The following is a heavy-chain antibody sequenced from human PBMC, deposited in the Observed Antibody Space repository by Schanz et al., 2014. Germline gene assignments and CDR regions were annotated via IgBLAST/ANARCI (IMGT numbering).Heavy chain of an antibody. V-gene: IGHV3-23*01. D-gene: IGHD1-7*01. Sequence: EVQLLESGGGLVQPGGSLRLSCAASGFTFSNFAMSWVRQAPGKGLEWVSAISGSGGSTYYADSVKGRFTISRDNSRNTLFLQMNSLRAEDTAVYYCVKDLGTATREGWAFASWGQGTLVTVSS. CDR3: VKDLGTATREGWAFAS. J-gene: IGHJ4*02. CDR2: ISGSGGST. CDR1: GFTFSNFA.